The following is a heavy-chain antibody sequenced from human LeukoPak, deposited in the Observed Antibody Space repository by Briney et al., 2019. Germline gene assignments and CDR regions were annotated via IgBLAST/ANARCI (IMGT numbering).Heavy chain of an antibody. Sequence: PSETLSLTCTVSGGSISSGDYYWSWIRQPPGKRLEWIGYIYNNGRTYYNPSLKSRVTISVDTSKNLFSLKVSSVTAADAAVYYCARGRSSSWSSFDYWGQGTLVTVSS. D-gene: IGHD6-13*01. CDR1: GGSISSGDYY. CDR2: IYNNGRT. J-gene: IGHJ4*02. V-gene: IGHV4-30-4*01. CDR3: ARGRSSSWSSFDY.